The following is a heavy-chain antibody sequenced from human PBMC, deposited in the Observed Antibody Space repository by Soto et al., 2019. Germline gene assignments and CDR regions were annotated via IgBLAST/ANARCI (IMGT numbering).Heavy chain of an antibody. CDR3: ARGWGFGFDP. J-gene: IGHJ5*02. CDR1: GGSFSGPN. V-gene: IGHV4-34*01. Sequence: SETLSLTCAVYGGSFSGPNWSWIRQPPGKGLEWIGEINHSGSTNYNPSLKSRVTISIDMSKNQYSLKMSSATAADTAVYYCARGWGFGFDPWGQGILVTVSS. D-gene: IGHD3-10*01. CDR2: INHSGST.